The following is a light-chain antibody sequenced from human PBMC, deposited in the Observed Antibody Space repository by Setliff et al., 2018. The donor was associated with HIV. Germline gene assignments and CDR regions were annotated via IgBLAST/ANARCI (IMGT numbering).Light chain of an antibody. CDR1: SGDVGFYNF. CDR3: GSYTNSVTVV. V-gene: IGLV2-14*01. J-gene: IGLJ1*01. CDR2: EVS. Sequence: QSALTQPASVSGSPGQSITISCTGTSGDVGFYNFVSWYQLHPGKAPKLIIYEVSNRPSGVSNRFSGSKSGNTASLTISGLQPEDGADYYCGSYTNSVTVVFGTGTKVTVL.